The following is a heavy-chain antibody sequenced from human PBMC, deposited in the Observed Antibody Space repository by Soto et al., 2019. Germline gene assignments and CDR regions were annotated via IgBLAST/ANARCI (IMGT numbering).Heavy chain of an antibody. D-gene: IGHD2-15*01. V-gene: IGHV4-34*01. Sequence: PSETLSLTCAVYGGSFSGYYWSWIRQPPGKGLEWIGEINHSGSTNYNPSLKSRVTKSVDTSKNQFSLKLSSVTAADTAVYYCARAGGYCSGGSCSYYFDYWGQGTLVTVS. CDR2: INHSGST. J-gene: IGHJ4*02. CDR3: ARAGGYCSGGSCSYYFDY. CDR1: GGSFSGYY.